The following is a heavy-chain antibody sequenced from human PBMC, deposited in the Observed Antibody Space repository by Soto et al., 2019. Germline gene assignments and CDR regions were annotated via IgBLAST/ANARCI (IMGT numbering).Heavy chain of an antibody. D-gene: IGHD6-13*01. Sequence: SETLSLTCTVSGGSISSNNWWSWVRQPPGKGLEWIGEIYHSGSTNYNPSLKSRVIISVDTSKNQFSLRLSSVTAADTAVYYCARYIAASGTYYLDFWGQGALVTVSS. CDR3: ARYIAASGTYYLDF. CDR1: GGSISSNNW. J-gene: IGHJ4*02. V-gene: IGHV4-4*02. CDR2: IYHSGST.